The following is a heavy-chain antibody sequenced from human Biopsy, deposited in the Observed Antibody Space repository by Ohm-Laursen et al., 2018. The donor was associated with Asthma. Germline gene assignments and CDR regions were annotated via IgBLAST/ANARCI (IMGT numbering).Heavy chain of an antibody. J-gene: IGHJ4*02. D-gene: IGHD1-26*01. CDR1: GFTFSRYA. CDR3: AKDKRYSGSCFDY. Sequence: SLRLSRAASGFTFSRYAMSWVRQTPGKGLAWVSAISGSGGSTYYADSVKGRFTISRDNSKNTLYLQMNSLRAEDTAVYYCAKDKRYSGSCFDYWGQGTLVTVSA. CDR2: ISGSGGST. V-gene: IGHV3-23*01.